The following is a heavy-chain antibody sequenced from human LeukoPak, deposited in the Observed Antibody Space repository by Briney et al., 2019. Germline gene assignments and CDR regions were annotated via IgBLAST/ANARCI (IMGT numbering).Heavy chain of an antibody. J-gene: IGHJ4*02. Sequence: GGSLRLSCAASGFTFSSYAMSWVRQAPRKGLEWVSAISGSGGSTYYADSVKGRFTISRDNSKNTLYLQMNSLRAEDTAVYYCAKNGAYYYGSGSPNGDYWGQGTLVTVSS. CDR1: GFTFSSYA. V-gene: IGHV3-23*01. D-gene: IGHD3-10*01. CDR2: ISGSGGST. CDR3: AKNGAYYYGSGSPNGDY.